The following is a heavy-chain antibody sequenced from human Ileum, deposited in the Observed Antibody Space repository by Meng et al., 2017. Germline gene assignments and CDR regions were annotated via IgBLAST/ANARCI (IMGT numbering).Heavy chain of an antibody. CDR1: GGSISSGSYY. J-gene: IGHJ4*02. D-gene: IGHD4-23*01. Sequence: SETLSLTCTVSGGSISSGSYYWSWIRQPAGKGLEWIGRVYTSGSTNYNPSLKSRLTISIDTSKNQFSLKLNSVTAADTAVYYCARGAAVALDYWGQGTLVTVSS. V-gene: IGHV4-61*02. CDR2: VYTSGST. CDR3: ARGAAVALDY.